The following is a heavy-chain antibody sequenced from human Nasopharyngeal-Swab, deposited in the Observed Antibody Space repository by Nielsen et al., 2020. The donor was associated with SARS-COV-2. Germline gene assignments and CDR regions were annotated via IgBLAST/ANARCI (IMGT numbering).Heavy chain of an antibody. D-gene: IGHD6-19*01. J-gene: IGHJ4*02. Sequence: SETLSLTCAVSGGSISSSNWWSWVRQSPGKGREWIGEIYHSGSTNYNPSLKSRVTIPVDKSKNQFSLKLSSVTAADTAVYYCARVRWQWLVKDMKRNYFDYWGQGTLVTVSS. V-gene: IGHV4-4*02. CDR1: GGSISSSNW. CDR3: ARVRWQWLVKDMKRNYFDY. CDR2: IYHSGST.